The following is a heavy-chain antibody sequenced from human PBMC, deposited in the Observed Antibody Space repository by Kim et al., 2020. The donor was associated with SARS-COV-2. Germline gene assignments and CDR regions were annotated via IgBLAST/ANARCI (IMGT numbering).Heavy chain of an antibody. V-gene: IGHV3-49*02. CDR3: TRDRLIPLRHYYYGMDV. Sequence: VKGRFTISRDDSKSIAYLQMNSLKTEDTAVYYCTRDRLIPLRHYYYGMDVWGQGTTVTVSS. D-gene: IGHD4-17*01. J-gene: IGHJ6*02.